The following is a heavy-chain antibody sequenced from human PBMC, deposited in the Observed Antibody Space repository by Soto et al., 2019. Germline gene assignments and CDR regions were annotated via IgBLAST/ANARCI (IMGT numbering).Heavy chain of an antibody. D-gene: IGHD6-13*01. CDR3: AKDPGPHFRAAAGFDY. Sequence: PSETLSLTCTVSGGSISSYYWSWIRQPPGKGLEWIGYIYYSGSTNYNPSLKSRFTISRDNAKNSLYLQMNSLRAEDTALYYCAKDPGPHFRAAAGFDYWGQGTLVTVS. CDR1: GGSISSYY. V-gene: IGHV4-59*01. J-gene: IGHJ4*02. CDR2: IYYSGST.